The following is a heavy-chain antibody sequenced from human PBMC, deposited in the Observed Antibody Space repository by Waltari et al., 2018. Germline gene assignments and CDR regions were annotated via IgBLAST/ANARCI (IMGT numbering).Heavy chain of an antibody. D-gene: IGHD2-15*01. CDR3: ARMGVAANFPPYYYYGMDV. CDR2: INAGNGNT. V-gene: IGHV1-3*01. Sequence: QVQLVQSGAEVKKPGASVKVSCKASGYTFTSYAMHWVRQAPGQRLEWMGWINAGNGNTKYSQKFQGRVTITRDTSASTAYMELSSLRSEDTAVYYCARMGVAANFPPYYYYGMDVWGQGTTVTVSS. J-gene: IGHJ6*02. CDR1: GYTFTSYA.